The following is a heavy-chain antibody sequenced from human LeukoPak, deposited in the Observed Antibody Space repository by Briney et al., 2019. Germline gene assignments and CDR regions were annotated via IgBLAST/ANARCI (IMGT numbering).Heavy chain of an antibody. J-gene: IGHJ4*02. D-gene: IGHD1-26*01. V-gene: IGHV1-2*02. CDR1: GYTFTGYY. CDR2: INPNSGGT. Sequence: ASVKVSCKASGYTFTGYYMHWVRQAPGQGLVWMGWINPNSGGTNYAQKFQGRVTMTRDTSISTVYMELSRLRSDDTAVYYCARDILGSYDYFDYWGQGTLVTVSS. CDR3: ARDILGSYDYFDY.